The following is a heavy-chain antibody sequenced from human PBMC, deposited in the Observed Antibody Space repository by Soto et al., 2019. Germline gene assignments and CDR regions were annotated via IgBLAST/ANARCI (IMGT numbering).Heavy chain of an antibody. CDR3: AKDHTVTRDWYFSL. J-gene: IGHJ2*01. CDR2: ISYDGSNK. CDR1: GFTFSSYG. V-gene: IGHV3-30*18. Sequence: QVQLVESGGGVVQPGRSLRLSCAASGFTFSSYGMHWVRQAPGKGLEWVAVISYDGSNKYYADSVKGRFTISRDNSKNTLYLQMNSLRAEDTAVYYCAKDHTVTRDWYFSLWGRGTLVTVSS. D-gene: IGHD4-17*01.